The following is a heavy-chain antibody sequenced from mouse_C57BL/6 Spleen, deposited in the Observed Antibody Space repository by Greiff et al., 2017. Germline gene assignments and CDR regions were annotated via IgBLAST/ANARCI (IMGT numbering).Heavy chain of an antibody. V-gene: IGHV1-69*01. CDR1: GYTFTSYW. CDR2: IDPSDSYT. Sequence: QVQLQQPGAELVMPGASVKLSCKASGYTFTSYWMHWVKQRPGQGLEWIGEIDPSDSYTNYNQKFKGKSTLTVDKSSSTAYMQLSILTSEDSAVYSCSAGYYGSSSYSAIDYSGHGPSVTVSS. CDR3: SAGYYGSSSYSAIDY. J-gene: IGHJ4*01. D-gene: IGHD1-1*01.